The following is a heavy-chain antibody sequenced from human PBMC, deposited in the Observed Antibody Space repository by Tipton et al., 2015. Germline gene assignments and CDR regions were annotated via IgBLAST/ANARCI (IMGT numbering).Heavy chain of an antibody. CDR2: ISSSGCTL. D-gene: IGHD3-3*01. Sequence: SLRLSCAASGFKFNIYTMNWVRQAPGKGLEWVSCISSSGCTLYYADSVKGRFTISRDNSKNILYLQMNSLRVEDTAVYYCASGYYTAGFDCWGQGTLVTVSP. J-gene: IGHJ4*02. CDR3: ASGYYTAGFDC. V-gene: IGHV3-48*01. CDR1: GFKFNIYT.